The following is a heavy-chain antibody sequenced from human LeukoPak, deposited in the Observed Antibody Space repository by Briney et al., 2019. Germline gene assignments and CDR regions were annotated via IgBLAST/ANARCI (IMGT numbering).Heavy chain of an antibody. CDR3: AREDYDFGFMDV. J-gene: IGHJ6*03. D-gene: IGHD3-3*01. CDR1: GGTFSSYA. Sequence: GAAVKVSCKASGGTFSSYAISWVRQAPGQGLEWMRGIIPIFGTANYAQKFQGRVTITADESTSTAYMELRSLRSDDTAVYSCAREDYDFGFMDVWGKATTVTVSS. V-gene: IGHV1-69*01. CDR2: IIPIFGTA.